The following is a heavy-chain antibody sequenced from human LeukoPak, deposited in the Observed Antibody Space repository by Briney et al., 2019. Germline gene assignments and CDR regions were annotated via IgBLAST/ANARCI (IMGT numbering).Heavy chain of an antibody. Sequence: KTSETLSLTCTVSGGSIRNYYWSWIRQPPGKGLEWIGNIYHSGSTNYNPSLKSRVTISVDTSTSQFSLKVTSVTAADTAVYYCARLAEPGTGSNWFDPWGQGTLVTVHS. V-gene: IGHV4-59*01. J-gene: IGHJ5*02. CDR3: ARLAEPGTGSNWFDP. CDR1: GGSIRNYY. D-gene: IGHD6-13*01. CDR2: IYHSGST.